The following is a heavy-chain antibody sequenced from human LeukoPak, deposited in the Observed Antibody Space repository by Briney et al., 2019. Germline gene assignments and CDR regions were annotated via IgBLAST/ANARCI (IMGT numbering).Heavy chain of an antibody. J-gene: IGHJ4*02. CDR1: GGSISSYY. CDR2: IYYSGST. D-gene: IGHD3-22*01. V-gene: IGHV4-59*12. Sequence: SETLSLTCTVSGGSISSYYWSWIRQPPGKGLEWIGYIYYSGSTNYNPSLKSRVTISVDTSKNQFSLKLSSVTAADTAVYYCARWEGDYYDSSGYGIDYWGQGTLVTISS. CDR3: ARWEGDYYDSSGYGIDY.